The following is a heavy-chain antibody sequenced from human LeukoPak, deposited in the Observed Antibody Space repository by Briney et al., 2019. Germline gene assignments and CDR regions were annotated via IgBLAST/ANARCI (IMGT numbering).Heavy chain of an antibody. J-gene: IGHJ4*02. V-gene: IGHV4-4*02. D-gene: IGHD6-13*01. Sequence: SGTLSLTCAVSGGSISSSNWWSWVRQPPGKGLEWIGEIYHSGSTNYNPSLKSRVTISVDTSKNQFSLKLSSVTAADTAVYYCAQIAAAGKGLFDYWGQGTLVTVSS. CDR2: IYHSGST. CDR3: AQIAAAGKGLFDY. CDR1: GGSISSSNW.